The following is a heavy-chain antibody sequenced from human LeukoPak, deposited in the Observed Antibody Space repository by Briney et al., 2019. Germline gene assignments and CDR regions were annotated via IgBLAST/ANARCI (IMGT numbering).Heavy chain of an antibody. CDR1: GGTFSSYA. CDR3: ARGMLLMATTTGYYYYMDV. CDR2: IIPIFGTA. J-gene: IGHJ6*03. V-gene: IGHV1-69*13. D-gene: IGHD5-12*01. Sequence: ASVKVSCKASGGTFSSYAISWVRQAPGQGLEWMGGIIPIFGTANYAQKFQGRVTITADESTSTAYMELSSLRSEDTAVYYCARGMLLMATTTGYYYYMDVWGKGTTVTVSS.